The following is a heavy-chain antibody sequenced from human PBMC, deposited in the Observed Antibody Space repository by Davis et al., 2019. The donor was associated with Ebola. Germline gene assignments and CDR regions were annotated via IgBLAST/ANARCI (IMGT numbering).Heavy chain of an antibody. CDR1: GYTFTSHD. V-gene: IGHV1-8*01. D-gene: IGHD4-23*01. CDR3: ARRVKAAPNWFDP. J-gene: IGHJ5*02. CDR2: MNPNSGHT. Sequence: AASVKVSCKASGYTFTSHDINWVRQATGQGLEWVGWMNPNSGHTGYAQKFQGRVTMTRNTSISTAYMELSSLRSEDTAVYYCARRVKAAPNWFDPWGQGTLVTVSS.